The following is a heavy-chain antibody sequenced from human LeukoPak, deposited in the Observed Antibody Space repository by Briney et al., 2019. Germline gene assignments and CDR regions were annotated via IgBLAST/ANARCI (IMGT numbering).Heavy chain of an antibody. CDR2: INQDGGEK. CDR1: GFTFSTYW. Sequence: GGSLRLSCAASGFTFSTYWMTWVRRAPGKGLEWVANINQDGGEKNYVDSVKGRFTISRDNAKNSLYLQMNSLRAEDTAVYYCARPRYCSSTNCYIDYWGQGTLVAVSS. D-gene: IGHD2-2*01. CDR3: ARPRYCSSTNCYIDY. J-gene: IGHJ4*02. V-gene: IGHV3-7*01.